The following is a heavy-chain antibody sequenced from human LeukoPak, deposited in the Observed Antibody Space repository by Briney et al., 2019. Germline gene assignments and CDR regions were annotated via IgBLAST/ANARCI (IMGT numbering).Heavy chain of an antibody. J-gene: IGHJ4*02. D-gene: IGHD2-15*01. CDR3: TRKTPGRTPFDY. V-gene: IGHV3-23*01. CDR1: GFTFSSYA. Sequence: GGSLRLSCLASGFTFSSYAMDWVRQAPGQGLQWVSAVGTSADTYYADSVRGRFTISRDNSKNTLYLQMDSLRAEDTAIYYCTRKTPGRTPFDYWGQGILVTVSS. CDR2: VGTSADT.